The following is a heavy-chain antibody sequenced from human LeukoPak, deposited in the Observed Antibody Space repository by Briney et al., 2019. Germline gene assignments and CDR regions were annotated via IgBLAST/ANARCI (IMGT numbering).Heavy chain of an antibody. Sequence: SETLSLTCTVSGGSISSYYWSWIRQPPGKGLEWIGYIYCSGSTNYNPSLKSRVTISVDTSKNQFSRKLSSVTAADTAVYYCARVADSSGYLSDYWGQGTLVTVSS. CDR3: ARVADSSGYLSDY. D-gene: IGHD3-22*01. CDR1: GGSISSYY. J-gene: IGHJ4*02. V-gene: IGHV4-59*01. CDR2: IYCSGST.